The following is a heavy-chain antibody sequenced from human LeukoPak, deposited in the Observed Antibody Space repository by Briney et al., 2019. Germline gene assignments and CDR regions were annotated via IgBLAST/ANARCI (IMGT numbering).Heavy chain of an antibody. CDR3: ARGVVAAAGRTFDF. D-gene: IGHD6-13*01. Sequence: SETLSLTCTVSGDSFSYFYWSWIRQPPGKGLEWIGYTYNSGSTNYNPSLKSRVTISLDTSRNQFSLKLSSVTAADTAVYYCARGVVAAAGRTFDFWGQGTLVTVSS. CDR1: GDSFSYFY. J-gene: IGHJ4*02. V-gene: IGHV4-59*01. CDR2: TYNSGST.